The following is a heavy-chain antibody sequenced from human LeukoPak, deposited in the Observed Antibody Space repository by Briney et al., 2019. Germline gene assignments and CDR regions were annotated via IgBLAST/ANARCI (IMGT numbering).Heavy chain of an antibody. V-gene: IGHV1-46*01. CDR2: INPSGGST. D-gene: IGHD5-18*01. CDR3: ARGPGYSYGYGWFDP. J-gene: IGHJ5*02. Sequence: ASVKVSCKASGYTFTGYYMHWVRQAPGQGLEWMGIINPSGGSTSYAQKFQGRVTMTRDMSTSTVYMELSSLRSEDTAVYYCARGPGYSYGYGWFDPWGQGTLVTVSS. CDR1: GYTFTGYY.